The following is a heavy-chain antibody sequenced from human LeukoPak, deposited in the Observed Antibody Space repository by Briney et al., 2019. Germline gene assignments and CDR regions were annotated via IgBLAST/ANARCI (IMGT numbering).Heavy chain of an antibody. Sequence: ASVKVSCKASGGTFSSYAISWVRQAPGQGLEWMGWMNPNSGNTGYAQKFQGRVTMTRDTSISTAYMELSSLRSEDTAVYYCARGIAAPRSRWFDPWXXXXXVTVSS. CDR3: ARGIAAPRSRWFDP. V-gene: IGHV1-8*02. CDR2: MNPNSGNT. CDR1: GGTFSSYA. D-gene: IGHD6-13*01. J-gene: IGHJ5*02.